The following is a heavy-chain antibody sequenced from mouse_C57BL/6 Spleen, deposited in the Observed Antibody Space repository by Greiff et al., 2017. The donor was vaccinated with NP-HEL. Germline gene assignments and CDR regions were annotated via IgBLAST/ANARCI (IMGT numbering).Heavy chain of an antibody. Sequence: VQLQQSGAELAKPGASVKLSCKASGYTFTSYWMHWVRQRPGQGLEWIGYINPSSGYTKYNQKFKDKATLTADKSSSTAYMQLSSLTYEDSAVYYCARGYGSSYGDFDYWGQGTTLTVSS. D-gene: IGHD1-1*01. J-gene: IGHJ2*01. CDR3: ARGYGSSYGDFDY. CDR1: GYTFTSYW. V-gene: IGHV1-7*01. CDR2: INPSSGYT.